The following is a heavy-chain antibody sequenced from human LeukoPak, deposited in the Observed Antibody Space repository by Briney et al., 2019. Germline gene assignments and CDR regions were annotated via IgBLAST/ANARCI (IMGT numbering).Heavy chain of an antibody. CDR1: GYTLTELS. V-gene: IGHV1-24*01. CDR3: ATTGYCSSTSCSNWFDP. Sequence: ASVKVSCKVSGYTLTELSMHWVRQAPGKGLEWMGGFDPEDGETIYAQKFQGRVTMTEDTSTDTACMELSSLRSEDTAVYYCATTGYCSSTSCSNWFDPWGQGTLVTVSS. D-gene: IGHD2-2*01. CDR2: FDPEDGET. J-gene: IGHJ5*02.